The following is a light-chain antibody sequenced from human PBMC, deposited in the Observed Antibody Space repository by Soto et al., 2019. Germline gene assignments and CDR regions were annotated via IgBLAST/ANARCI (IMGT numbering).Light chain of an antibody. J-gene: IGLJ1*01. V-gene: IGLV7-43*01. CDR1: TGVVTSGYY. Sequence: QAVVTQEPSLPVSPGGTVTLTCASSTGVVTSGYYPNWFQQKPGQAPRALIYSTSNKHFWTPARFSGSLLGGKAALTLSGVQPEDEAEYYCLLYYGGAYVFGTGTKLTVL. CDR3: LLYYGGAYV. CDR2: STS.